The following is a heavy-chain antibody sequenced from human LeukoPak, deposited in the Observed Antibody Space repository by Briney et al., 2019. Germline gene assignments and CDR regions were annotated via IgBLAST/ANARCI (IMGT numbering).Heavy chain of an antibody. D-gene: IGHD1-26*01. CDR1: GFTFSDYY. CDR2: ISRSGSTI. J-gene: IGHJ4*02. CDR3: AREPISGSQSLDY. V-gene: IGHV3-11*01. Sequence: GGTLRLSCAASGFTFSDYYMRWIRQAPGKGLEWVSYISRSGSTIYYADSVKGRFTTSRDNTKNSLYLQMNSLRAEDTAVYYCAREPISGSQSLDYWGQGTLVTVSS.